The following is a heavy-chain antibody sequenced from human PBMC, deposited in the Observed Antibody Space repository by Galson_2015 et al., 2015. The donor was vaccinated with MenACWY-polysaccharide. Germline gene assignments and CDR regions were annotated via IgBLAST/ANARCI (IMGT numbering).Heavy chain of an antibody. J-gene: IGHJ4*02. V-gene: IGHV3-7*03. D-gene: IGHD3-10*01. CDR1: GFTFSSYW. CDR3: ARAREVRPWHYFDH. Sequence: SLRLSCAASGFTFSSYWMSWVRQAPGKGLEWVANIKQDESDKYYVDSVKGRFTISRDNAKNSLYLEMNSLRAEDTAVYYCARAREVRPWHYFDHWGQGRLVTVSS. CDR2: IKQDESDK.